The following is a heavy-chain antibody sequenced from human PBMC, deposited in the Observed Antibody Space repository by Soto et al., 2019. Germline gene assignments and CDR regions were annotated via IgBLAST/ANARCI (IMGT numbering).Heavy chain of an antibody. CDR3: ERGEGIGIVVVPAAPPDF. Sequence: QVQLVESGGGVVQPGRSLRLSCATSGITFRNYAMHWVRQAPGKGLEWVAIISFYASNKYYADSVRGRFTIARDNSMNTLYLQMNSLTTDDTAVYYCERGEGIGIVVVPAAPPDFWGQGTLVTVSS. CDR1: GITFRNYA. J-gene: IGHJ4*02. D-gene: IGHD2-2*01. CDR2: ISFYASNK. V-gene: IGHV3-30-3*01.